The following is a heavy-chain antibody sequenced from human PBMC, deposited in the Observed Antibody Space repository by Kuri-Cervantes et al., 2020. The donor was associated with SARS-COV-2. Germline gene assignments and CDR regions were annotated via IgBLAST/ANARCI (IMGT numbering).Heavy chain of an antibody. V-gene: IGHV4-61*01. Sequence: SETLSLTCTVSGGSVSSGSYYWNWIRQPPGKGLEWIGYIYYSGSTNYNPSLKSRVTISVDTSKNQFSLKLSSVTAADTAVYYCARDSGGSYRDFDYWGQGTLVTVSS. CDR2: IYYSGST. CDR1: GGSVSSGSYY. J-gene: IGHJ4*02. CDR3: ARDSGGSYRDFDY. D-gene: IGHD1-26*01.